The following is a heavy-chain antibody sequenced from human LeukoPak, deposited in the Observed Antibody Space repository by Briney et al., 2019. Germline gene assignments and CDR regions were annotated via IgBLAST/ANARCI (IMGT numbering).Heavy chain of an antibody. J-gene: IGHJ4*02. CDR2: ITNSGTTI. V-gene: IGHV3-11*04. CDR3: ARDSGDYSSPVDY. Sequence: GGSLRLSCAASGFTFTDYYMSWIRQAPGKGLEWVSYITNSGTTIYYADSVKGRFTISRDNAKNSLYLQMNSLRAEDTAVYYCARDSGDYSSPVDYWGQGTLVTVSS. CDR1: GFTFTDYY. D-gene: IGHD1-26*01.